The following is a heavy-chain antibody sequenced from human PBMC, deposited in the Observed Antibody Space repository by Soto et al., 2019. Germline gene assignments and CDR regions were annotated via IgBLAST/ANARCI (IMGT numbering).Heavy chain of an antibody. J-gene: IGHJ4*02. Sequence: SVKVSCEASGGTFSSYAISWVRQAPGEGLEWMGGIIPIFGTADYAQKFQGRVTITADESTSTAYMELSSLRSEDTAMYYCARGRYYYGSGSYYNFPFDYWGQGALVTVSS. CDR1: GGTFSSYA. CDR3: ARGRYYYGSGSYYNFPFDY. CDR2: IIPIFGTA. V-gene: IGHV1-69*13. D-gene: IGHD3-10*01.